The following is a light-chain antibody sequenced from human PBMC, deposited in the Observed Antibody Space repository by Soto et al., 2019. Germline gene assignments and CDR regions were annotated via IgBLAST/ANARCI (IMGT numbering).Light chain of an antibody. CDR1: QSISSW. CDR3: QQYNSYSPLT. CDR2: DAS. V-gene: IGKV1-5*01. J-gene: IGKJ1*01. Sequence: DIQMTQSPSTLSSSVGDRVTITCRASQSISSWLAWYQQKPGKAPKLLIYDASSLASGGPSRFSGSGSGTEYTLPISSRQADDFASYYYQQYNSYSPLTFGQGTKVEIK.